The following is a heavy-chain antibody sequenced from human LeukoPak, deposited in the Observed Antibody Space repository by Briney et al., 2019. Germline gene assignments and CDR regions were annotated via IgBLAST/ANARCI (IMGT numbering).Heavy chain of an antibody. CDR3: ARHSGSYSRYMDV. J-gene: IGHJ6*03. CDR2: IYYNGST. D-gene: IGHD1-26*01. V-gene: IGHV4-39*01. CDR1: GGSIISSSYY. Sequence: SETLSLTCTVSGGSIISSSYYWGWIRQPPGKGLEWIGSIYYNGSTYYNPSLKSRVTISVDTSKNQFSLKLSSVTAADTAVYYCARHSGSYSRYMDVWGKGITVTVSS.